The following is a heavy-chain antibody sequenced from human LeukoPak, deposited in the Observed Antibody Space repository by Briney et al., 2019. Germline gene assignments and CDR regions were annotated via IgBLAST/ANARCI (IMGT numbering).Heavy chain of an antibody. CDR3: ARDPDY. CDR2: IYTSGST. J-gene: IGHJ4*02. V-gene: IGHV4-61*02. Sequence: SSETLSLTCTVSGGSISSGSYYWSWIRQPAGKGLEWIGRIYTSGSTNYNPSLKSRVTISVDTSKNQFSLKLSSVTAADTTVYYCARDPDYWGQGTLVTVSS. CDR1: GGSISSGSYY.